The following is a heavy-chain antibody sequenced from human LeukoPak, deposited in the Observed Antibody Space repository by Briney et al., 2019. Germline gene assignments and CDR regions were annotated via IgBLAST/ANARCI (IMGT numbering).Heavy chain of an antibody. J-gene: IGHJ5*02. Sequence: GGSLRLSCAASGFTFSSYWMSWVRQAPGKGLEWVANIKQDGSEKYYVDSVKGRFTISRDNAKNSLYLQTNSLRAEDTAVYYCARERWGRIAAAGRPVWFDPWGQGTLVTVSS. CDR1: GFTFSSYW. CDR2: IKQDGSEK. CDR3: ARERWGRIAAAGRPVWFDP. D-gene: IGHD6-13*01. V-gene: IGHV3-7*01.